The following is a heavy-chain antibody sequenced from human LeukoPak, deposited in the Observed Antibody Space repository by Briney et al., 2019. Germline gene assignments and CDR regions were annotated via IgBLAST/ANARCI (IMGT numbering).Heavy chain of an antibody. J-gene: IGHJ4*02. D-gene: IGHD3-16*02. CDR3: ARVVITFGGVIVRFDY. CDR1: GYTFTRYY. V-gene: IGHV1-18*04. CDR2: IFAYNGNT. Sequence: ASVKVSCKASGYTFTRYYMHWVRQAPGQGLEWMGWIFAYNGNTNYAQKLQGRVTMTTDTSTSTAYMELRSLRSDDTAVYYCARVVITFGGVIVRFDYWGQGTLVTVSS.